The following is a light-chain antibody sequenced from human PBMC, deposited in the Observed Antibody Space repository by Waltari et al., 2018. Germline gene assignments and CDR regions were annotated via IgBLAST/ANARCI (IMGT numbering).Light chain of an antibody. CDR1: TSAVGTYNL. CDR3: SSYAGSSSPRV. V-gene: IGLV2-23*01. J-gene: IGLJ3*02. CDR2: DGN. Sequence: QSALIQPASVSGSPGQSITMSCTETTSAVGTYNLVSWYQQHPGKVPKLMIYDGNKRPSGVSYRFSGSKSGNTASLTISGLQAEDEADYYCSSYAGSSSPRVFGGGTKLTVL.